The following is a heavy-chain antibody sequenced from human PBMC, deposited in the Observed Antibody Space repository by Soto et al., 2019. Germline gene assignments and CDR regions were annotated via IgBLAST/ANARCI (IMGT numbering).Heavy chain of an antibody. J-gene: IGHJ6*02. CDR3: ATQGFQWPVPSYYYGMDV. D-gene: IGHD6-19*01. CDR2: ISGSGGST. Sequence: GGSLRLSCAASGFTFSSYAMSWVRQATGKGLEWVSAISGSGGSTYYADSVKGRFTISRDNSKNTLYLQMSSLRAEDTAVYYCATQGFQWPVPSYYYGMDVWGQGTTVTVSS. CDR1: GFTFSSYA. V-gene: IGHV3-23*01.